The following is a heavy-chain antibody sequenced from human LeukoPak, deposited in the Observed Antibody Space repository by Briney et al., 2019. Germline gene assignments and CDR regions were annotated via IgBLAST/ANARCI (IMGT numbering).Heavy chain of an antibody. CDR2: IWYDGSNK. Sequence: GGSLRLSCAASGFTFSSYGMHWVRQAPGKGLEWVAVIWYDGSNKYYADSVKGRFTISRDNSKNTLYLQMNSLRAEDTAVYYCAGDGYSSGSFDYWGQGTLVTVSS. CDR3: AGDGYSSGSFDY. D-gene: IGHD6-19*01. CDR1: GFTFSSYG. V-gene: IGHV3-33*01. J-gene: IGHJ4*02.